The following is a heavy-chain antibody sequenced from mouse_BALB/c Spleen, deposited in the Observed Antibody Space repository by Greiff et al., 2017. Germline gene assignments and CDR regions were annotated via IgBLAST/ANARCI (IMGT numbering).Heavy chain of an antibody. CDR1: GFTFSSYT. V-gene: IGHV5-6-4*01. Sequence: EVHLVESGGGLVKPGGSLKLSCAASGFTFSSYTMSWVRQTPEKRLEWVATISSGGSYTYYPDSVKGRFTISRDNAKNTLYLQMSSLKSEDTAMYYCTRDNWDQAWFAYWGQGTLVTVSA. CDR3: TRDNWDQAWFAY. J-gene: IGHJ3*01. CDR2: ISSGGSYT. D-gene: IGHD4-1*01.